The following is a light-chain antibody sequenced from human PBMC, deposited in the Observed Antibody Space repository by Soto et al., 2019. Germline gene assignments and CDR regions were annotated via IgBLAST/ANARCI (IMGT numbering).Light chain of an antibody. V-gene: IGLV2-14*02. CDR1: SSNVGSYNF. CDR2: EVS. CDR3: SSYTSSSTLVV. Sequence: QSALTQPASVSGSRGQSITISCTGTSSNVGSYNFVSWYRQYPGKAPELMIYEVSNRPSGVSNRFSGSKSGNTASLTISGLQAEDEADYYCSSYTSSSTLVVFGGGTKLTVL. J-gene: IGLJ2*01.